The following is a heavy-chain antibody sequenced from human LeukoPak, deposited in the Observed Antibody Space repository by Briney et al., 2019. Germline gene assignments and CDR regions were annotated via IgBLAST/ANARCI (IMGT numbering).Heavy chain of an antibody. CDR3: AKDQGSYYDFWSGYPIGFDY. Sequence: PGGSLRLSCAASGFTFSSYAMSWVRQAPGKGLEWVSAISGSGGSTYYADSVKGRFTISRDNSKNTLYLQMNSLRAEDTAVYYCAKDQGSYYDFWSGYPIGFDYWGQGTLVTVSS. D-gene: IGHD3-3*01. J-gene: IGHJ4*02. CDR2: ISGSGGST. V-gene: IGHV3-23*01. CDR1: GFTFSSYA.